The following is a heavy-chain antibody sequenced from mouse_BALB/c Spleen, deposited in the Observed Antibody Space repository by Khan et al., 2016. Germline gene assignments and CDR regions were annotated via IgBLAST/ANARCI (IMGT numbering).Heavy chain of an antibody. V-gene: IGHV3-2*02. J-gene: IGHJ2*01. Sequence: EVQLQESGPGLVKPSQSLSLTCTVTGYSITSDYAWNWIRPFPGNKLEWMGYISYSGRTSYNPSLKSRISITRDTSKNQFFLQLNSVTTEDTATYYLASHTVVEGYFVYWGQGTTLTVSS. D-gene: IGHD1-1*01. CDR3: ASHTVVEGYFVY. CDR1: GYSITSDYA. CDR2: ISYSGRT.